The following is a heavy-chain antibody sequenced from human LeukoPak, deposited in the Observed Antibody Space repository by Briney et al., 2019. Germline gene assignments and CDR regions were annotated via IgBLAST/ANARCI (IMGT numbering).Heavy chain of an antibody. CDR3: ARGSNGMDV. J-gene: IGHJ6*02. Sequence: GASVKGSCKASVYTCTSYDINSVRQATGQWLEWMGWLSPNSGNTGYAQQFQGRVTMTRNPSISTAYMELSSLRSEDTAVYYCARGSNGMDVWGQGTTVTVSS. V-gene: IGHV1-8*01. CDR2: LSPNSGNT. CDR1: VYTCTSYD.